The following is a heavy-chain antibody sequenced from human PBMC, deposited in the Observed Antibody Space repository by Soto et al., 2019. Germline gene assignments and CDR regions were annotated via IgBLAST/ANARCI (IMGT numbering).Heavy chain of an antibody. D-gene: IGHD6-13*01. J-gene: IGHJ5*02. CDR2: IYYSGST. Sequence: SETLSLTCTVSGGSISSYYWSWIRQPPGKGLEWIGYIYYSGSTNYNPSLKSRVTISVDTSKNQFSLKLSSVTAADTAVYYCARIPGMAAADYWFDPWGQGTLVTVS. CDR1: GGSISSYY. CDR3: ARIPGMAAADYWFDP. V-gene: IGHV4-59*01.